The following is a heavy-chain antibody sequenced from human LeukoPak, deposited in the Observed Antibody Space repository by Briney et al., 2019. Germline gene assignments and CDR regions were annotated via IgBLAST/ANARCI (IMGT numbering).Heavy chain of an antibody. D-gene: IGHD3-10*01. J-gene: IGHJ6*02. Sequence: GASVKVSCKASGGTFSSYAIGWVRQAPGQGLEWMGGIIPIFGTANYAQKFQGRVTITTDESTSTAYMELSRLRSDDTAVYYCARGKLLSQPYYYYGMDVWGQGTTVTVSS. CDR1: GGTFSSYA. CDR3: ARGKLLSQPYYYYGMDV. V-gene: IGHV1-69*05. CDR2: IIPIFGTA.